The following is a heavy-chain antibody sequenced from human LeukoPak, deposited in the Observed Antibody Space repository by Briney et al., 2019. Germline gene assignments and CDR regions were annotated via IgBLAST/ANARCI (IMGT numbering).Heavy chain of an antibody. CDR1: GFSFSTYS. V-gene: IGHV3-48*04. J-gene: IGHJ3*02. Sequence: GGSLRLSCEPSGFSFSTYSMNWVRQAPGKGLEWISYISISSTTIYYADSVKGRFTISRDNAKNSLYLQMNSLRAEDTAVYYCARDGIHDAFDIWGQGTMVTVPS. CDR2: ISISSTTI. CDR3: ARDGIHDAFDI.